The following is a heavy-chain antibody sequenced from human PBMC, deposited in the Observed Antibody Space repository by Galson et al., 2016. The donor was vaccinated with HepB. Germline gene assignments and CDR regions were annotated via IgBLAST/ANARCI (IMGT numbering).Heavy chain of an antibody. Sequence: SLRLSCAASGFTFSGAGMHWVRQAPGKGLEWVTIIWFDGSKKYYADSVKGRFTLSRDNSNNSLHLQMNSLRVEDTGVYFCARVKLAGSYYYYGLDVWGQGTTFTVS. CDR2: IWFDGSKK. CDR3: ARVKLAGSYYYYGLDV. CDR1: GFTFSGAG. J-gene: IGHJ6*02. V-gene: IGHV3-33*01.